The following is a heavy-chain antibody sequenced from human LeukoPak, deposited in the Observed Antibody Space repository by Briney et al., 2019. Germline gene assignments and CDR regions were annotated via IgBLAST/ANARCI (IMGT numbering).Heavy chain of an antibody. V-gene: IGHV1-18*01. D-gene: IGHD6-19*01. CDR3: AREVWNSRDTSGPLDP. CDR1: GYTFTSYG. J-gene: IGHJ5*02. CDR2: ISAHNGDT. Sequence: ASVKVSCKASGYTFTSYGITWVRQAPGLGLEWMGWISAHNGDTRYAQTFQGRVIMTTETSTSTAYMELRSLRSDDTAVFYCAREVWNSRDTSGPLDPWGQGTLVIVSA.